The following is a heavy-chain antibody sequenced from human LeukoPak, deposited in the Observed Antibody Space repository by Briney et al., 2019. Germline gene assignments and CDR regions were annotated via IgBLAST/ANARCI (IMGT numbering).Heavy chain of an antibody. D-gene: IGHD1-1*01. V-gene: IGHV4-31*03. CDR3: ARGQYQKQRTGTLDY. Sequence: PSQTLSLTCTVSGGSISSGGYYWSWIRQHPGRGLEWIGYIYYSGSTYYNPSLKSRVTISVDTSKNQFSPKLSSVTAADTAVYYCARGQYQKQRTGTLDYWGQGTLVTVSP. J-gene: IGHJ4*02. CDR2: IYYSGST. CDR1: GGSISSGGYY.